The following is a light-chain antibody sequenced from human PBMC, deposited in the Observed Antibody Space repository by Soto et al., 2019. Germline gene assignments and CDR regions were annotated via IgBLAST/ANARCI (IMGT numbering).Light chain of an antibody. CDR3: WSYAGMYTDV. J-gene: IGLJ1*01. CDR2: DVS. Sequence: QSALTQPRSVSGSPGQSVTISCTGTSSDVGGYNYVSWYQQHPGKAPKFMIYDVSKRPSGVPDRFSGSKSGNTAALTISGLQAEDEADYYCWSYAGMYTDVFGTGTKLTVL. CDR1: SSDVGGYNY. V-gene: IGLV2-11*01.